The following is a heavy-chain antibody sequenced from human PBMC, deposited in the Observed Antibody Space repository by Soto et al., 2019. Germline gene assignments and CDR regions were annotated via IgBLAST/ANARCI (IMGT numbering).Heavy chain of an antibody. V-gene: IGHV1-18*01. CDR1: GYIFNNFG. Sequence: QVQLVQSGAEVQKPGASVKVSCKTSGYIFNNFGITWVRQAPGLGLEWLGWIYSKTGTINFAQKFQGRVTMTTDTYTSTACMELRSLTFDDSAVYFCARDFDCDIDHWGQGTLVTVS. D-gene: IGHD3-9*01. CDR2: IYSKTGTI. CDR3: ARDFDCDIDH. J-gene: IGHJ4*02.